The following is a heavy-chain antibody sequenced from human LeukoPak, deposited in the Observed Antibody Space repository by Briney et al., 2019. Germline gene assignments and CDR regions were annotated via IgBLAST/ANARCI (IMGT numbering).Heavy chain of an antibody. Sequence: PSGTLSLTCAVSGGSISSSNWWSWVRQPPGKGLEWIGEIYHSGSTNYNPSLKSRVTISVDKSKNQFSLNLSSVTAADTAMYYCARAVGTSRNFFDYWGQGTLVTISS. V-gene: IGHV4-4*02. CDR2: IYHSGST. CDR1: GGSISSSNW. J-gene: IGHJ4*02. CDR3: ARAVGTSRNFFDY. D-gene: IGHD4-23*01.